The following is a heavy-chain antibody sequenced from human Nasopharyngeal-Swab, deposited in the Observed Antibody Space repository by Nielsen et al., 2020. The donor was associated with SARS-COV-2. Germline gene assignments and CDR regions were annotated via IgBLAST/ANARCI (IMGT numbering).Heavy chain of an antibody. Sequence: GSLRLSCAASGFTFSNAWMSWVRQAPGKGLEWVGRIKSKTDGGTTDYAAPVKGRFTISRDDSKNTLYLQMNSLKTEDTAVYYCTTGCSSTSCYGYYYYGMDVWGQGTTVTVSS. CDR1: GFTFSNAW. CDR2: IKSKTDGGTT. J-gene: IGHJ6*02. CDR3: TTGCSSTSCYGYYYYGMDV. D-gene: IGHD2-2*01. V-gene: IGHV3-15*01.